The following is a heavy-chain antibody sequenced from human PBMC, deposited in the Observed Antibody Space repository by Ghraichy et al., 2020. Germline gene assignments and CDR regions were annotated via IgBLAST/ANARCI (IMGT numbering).Heavy chain of an antibody. CDR3: ARGGTPSYKYYFGLDV. CDR1: GYSISSGYF. D-gene: IGHD5-24*01. V-gene: IGHV4-38-2*02. CDR2: TSHRGSA. J-gene: IGHJ6*02. Sequence: SETLSLTCTVSGYSISSGYFWGCIRQSPGRGLQWMWSTSHRGSAFYSLSLGYRVTISSDTSKNQFSLHLSSVTAADTAVHYRARGGTPSYKYYFGLDVWGQGITVTVS.